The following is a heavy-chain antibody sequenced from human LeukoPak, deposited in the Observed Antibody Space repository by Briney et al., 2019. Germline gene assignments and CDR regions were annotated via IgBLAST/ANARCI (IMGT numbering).Heavy chain of an antibody. Sequence: GGSLRLSCVVSGFTFNTYWMSWVRQAPGKGLEWVANIKQDGSEKYYVDSVKGRFTISRDNAKNSLYPQMNSLRGEDTAVYYCARFLGSGSYYYYYYYALDVWGQGTTVAVSS. V-gene: IGHV3-7*01. J-gene: IGHJ6*02. D-gene: IGHD3-10*01. CDR2: IKQDGSEK. CDR3: ARFLGSGSYYYYYYYALDV. CDR1: GFTFNTYW.